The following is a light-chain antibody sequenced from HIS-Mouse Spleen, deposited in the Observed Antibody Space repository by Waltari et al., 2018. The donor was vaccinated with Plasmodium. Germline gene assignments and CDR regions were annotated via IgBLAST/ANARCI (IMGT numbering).Light chain of an antibody. J-gene: IGLJ3*02. CDR2: EGG. V-gene: IGLV2-23*01. Sequence: QSALTQPASVSGSPGQSITISCTGTSSDVGSYNLVSWYQQHPGKAPKLMIYEGGKRPSGVFNRFSGSTSGNTASLTISGLQAEDEADYYCCSYAGSSTWVFGGGTKLTVL. CDR3: CSYAGSSTWV. CDR1: SSDVGSYNL.